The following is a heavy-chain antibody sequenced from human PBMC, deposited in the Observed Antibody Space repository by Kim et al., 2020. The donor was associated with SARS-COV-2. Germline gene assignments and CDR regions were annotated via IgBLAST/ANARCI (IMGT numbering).Heavy chain of an antibody. CDR3: ARQYYYDSSGYYDLFNWFDP. D-gene: IGHD3-22*01. Sequence: RVTISVDTSKNQFSLKLSSVTAADTAVYYCARQYYYDSSGYYDLFNWFDPWGQGTLVTVSS. V-gene: IGHV4-59*08. J-gene: IGHJ5*02.